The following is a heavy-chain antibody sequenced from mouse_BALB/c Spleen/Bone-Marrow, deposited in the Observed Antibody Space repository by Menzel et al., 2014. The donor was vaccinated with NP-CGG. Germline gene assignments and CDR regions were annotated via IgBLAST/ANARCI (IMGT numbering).Heavy chain of an antibody. CDR1: GFTFXSFG. Sequence: EVMLVESGGGLVQPGGSRKLSCAASGFTFXSFGMHWVRQAPEKGLEWVAYISSGSSTVFYADTVKGRFTVSRDNPKNTLFLQMSSLRSEDTAMYYCARSRGNFEDFDYRGQGTTLAVSS. J-gene: IGHJ2*01. D-gene: IGHD2-1*01. V-gene: IGHV5-17*02. CDR3: ARSRGNFEDFDY. CDR2: ISSGSSTV.